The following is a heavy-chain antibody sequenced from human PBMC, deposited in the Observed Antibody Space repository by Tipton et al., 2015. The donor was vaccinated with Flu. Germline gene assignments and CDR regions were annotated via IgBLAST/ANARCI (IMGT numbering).Heavy chain of an antibody. J-gene: IGHJ4*02. CDR2: TYYRSKWYN. CDR1: GDSVSSNSAA. V-gene: IGHV6-1*01. CDR3: ARTLVAVKGVDFDY. D-gene: IGHD2-15*01. Sequence: LRLSCAISGDSVSSNSAAWNWIRQSPSRGLEWLGRTYYRSKWYNDYAVSVKSRITINPDTSKNQFSLQLNSVTPEDTAVYYCARTLVAVKGVDFDYWGQGTLVTVSS.